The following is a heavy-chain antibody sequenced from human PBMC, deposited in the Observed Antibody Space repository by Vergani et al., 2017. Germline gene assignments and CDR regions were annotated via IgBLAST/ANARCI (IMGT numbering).Heavy chain of an antibody. CDR1: GFTFSSYG. Sequence: QVQLVESGGGVVQPGGSLRLSCAASGFTFSSYGMHWVRQAPGKGLEWVAFIRYDGSNKYYADSVKGRFTISRDNSKNTLSLQMNSLRVEDTAVYYCAKVSSGTVTFDYWGQGTLVTVSS. J-gene: IGHJ4*02. D-gene: IGHD3-22*01. V-gene: IGHV3-30*02. CDR3: AKVSSGTVTFDY. CDR2: IRYDGSNK.